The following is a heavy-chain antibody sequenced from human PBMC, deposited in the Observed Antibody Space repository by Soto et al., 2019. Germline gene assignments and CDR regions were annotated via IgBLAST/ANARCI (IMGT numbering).Heavy chain of an antibody. CDR1: GFTFSSYS. CDR3: ARDQVGISQGNFDY. CDR2: ISSSSSTI. J-gene: IGHJ4*02. Sequence: GGSLRLSCAASGFTFSSYSMNWVRQAPGKGLEWVSYISSSSSTIYYADSVKGRFTISRDNAKNPLYLQMNSLRAEDTAVYYCARDQVGISQGNFDYWGQGTLVTVSS. V-gene: IGHV3-48*01. D-gene: IGHD3-3*02.